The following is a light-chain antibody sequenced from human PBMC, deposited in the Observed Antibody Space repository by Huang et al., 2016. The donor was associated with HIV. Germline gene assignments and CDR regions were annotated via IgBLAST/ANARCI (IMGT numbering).Light chain of an antibody. CDR3: QQYYSYPSS. CDR2: AAS. Sequence: AIRITKSPSSLSASTGDRVTITCRASQGISSYLAWYQQKPGKAPKLLIYAASTLQSGVPSRFSGSGSGTDFTLTISCLQSEDFATYYCQQYYSYPSSFGGGTKVEIK. V-gene: IGKV1-8*01. J-gene: IGKJ4*01. CDR1: QGISSY.